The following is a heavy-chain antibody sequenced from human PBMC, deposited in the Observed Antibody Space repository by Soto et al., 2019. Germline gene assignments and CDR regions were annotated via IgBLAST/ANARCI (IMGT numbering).Heavy chain of an antibody. J-gene: IGHJ4*02. Sequence: PSETLSLTCTVSGGSITNYYWSWIRQPPGKGLEWIGYIYSTGSTNYNPSLQSRVTISVDTSKNQFSLKLSSVTAADTAVYYCARRYGSAIDYWGQGTLVTVSS. CDR3: ARRYGSAIDY. V-gene: IGHV4-59*08. D-gene: IGHD1-26*01. CDR1: GGSITNYY. CDR2: IYSTGST.